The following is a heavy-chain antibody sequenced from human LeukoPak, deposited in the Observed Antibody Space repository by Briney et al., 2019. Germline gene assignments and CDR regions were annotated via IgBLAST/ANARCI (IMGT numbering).Heavy chain of an antibody. Sequence: SETLSLTCTVSGGSISSGSYYWSWIRQPAGKGLEWIGRIYTSGSTNYNPSLKSRVTISVDTSKNQFSLKLSSVTAADTAVYYCAMYSSSSNNDYWGQGTLVTVSS. CDR1: GGSISSGSYY. CDR3: AMYSSSSNNDY. CDR2: IYTSGST. J-gene: IGHJ4*02. V-gene: IGHV4-61*02. D-gene: IGHD6-6*01.